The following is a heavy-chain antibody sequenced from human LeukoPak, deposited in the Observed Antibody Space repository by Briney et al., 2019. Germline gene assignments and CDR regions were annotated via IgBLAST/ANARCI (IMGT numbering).Heavy chain of an antibody. D-gene: IGHD3-10*01. J-gene: IGHJ4*02. CDR2: IFNGGST. Sequence: SETLSLTCSVSGGPINSHYWSWIRQPPGKRLEWIGYIFNGGSTEYNPSFRSRVTISVDTSRDQFFLRLSSVTAADTPIYYCASRPADTTWYGVFDYWSQGTLVTVSS. CDR3: ASRPADTTWYGVFDY. CDR1: GGPINSHY. V-gene: IGHV4-59*11.